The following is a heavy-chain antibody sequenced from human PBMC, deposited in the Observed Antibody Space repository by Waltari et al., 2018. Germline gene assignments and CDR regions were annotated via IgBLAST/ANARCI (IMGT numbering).Heavy chain of an antibody. Sequence: EVQLLESGGGLVQPGGSLRLSCAASGFTFSSYAMSWVRQAPGKGLEWVSAISGSGGRTYYADSVKGRFTISRDNSKNTLYLQMNSLRAEDTAVYYCAKGPRGSYDSSGYLDYWGQGTLVTVSS. CDR3: AKGPRGSYDSSGYLDY. D-gene: IGHD3-22*01. J-gene: IGHJ4*02. V-gene: IGHV3-23*01. CDR2: ISGSGGRT. CDR1: GFTFSSYA.